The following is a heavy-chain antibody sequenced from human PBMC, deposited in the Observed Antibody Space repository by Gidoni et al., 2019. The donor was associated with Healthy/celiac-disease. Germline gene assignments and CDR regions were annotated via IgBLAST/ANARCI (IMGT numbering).Heavy chain of an antibody. J-gene: IGHJ6*03. D-gene: IGHD6-19*01. V-gene: IGHV4-59*01. CDR2: T. Sequence: TNYNPSLKSRVTISVDTSKNQFSLKLSSVTAADTAVYYCARARIAVAAGYYMDVWGKGTTVTVSS. CDR3: ARARIAVAAGYYMDV.